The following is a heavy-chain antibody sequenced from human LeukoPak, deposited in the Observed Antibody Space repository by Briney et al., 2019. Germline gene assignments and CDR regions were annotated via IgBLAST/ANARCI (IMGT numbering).Heavy chain of an antibody. Sequence: SETLSLTCTVSGGSVNSGNYYWTWIRQPAGKGLEWIGRIYTSGSTNYNPSLKSRVTISIDTSKNQFSLKLSSVTAADTAVYYCARESPEEFFDYWGQGTLVTVSS. CDR3: ARESPEEFFDY. CDR1: GGSVNSGNYY. J-gene: IGHJ4*02. D-gene: IGHD3-10*01. CDR2: IYTSGST. V-gene: IGHV4-61*10.